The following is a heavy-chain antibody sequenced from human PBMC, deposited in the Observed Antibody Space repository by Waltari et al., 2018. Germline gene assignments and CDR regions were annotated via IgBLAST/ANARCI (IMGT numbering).Heavy chain of an antibody. CDR2: FDPKDGQT. CDR3: ATSSPLIWGSYNGWDV. J-gene: IGHJ6*02. CDR1: GYTLNELS. V-gene: IGHV1-24*01. Sequence: QVQLVQSGAEVTKPGASVRVSCNLSGYTLNELSMVCVRQARGKGHEWVGGFDPKDGQTIYAEKFQGRVTMTEDTSTDTAYMELSSLKSEDTAVYYCATSSPLIWGSYNGWDVWGQGTTVTVSS. D-gene: IGHD3-16*01.